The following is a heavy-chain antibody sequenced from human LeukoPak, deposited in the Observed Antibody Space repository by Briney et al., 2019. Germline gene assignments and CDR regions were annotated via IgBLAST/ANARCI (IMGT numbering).Heavy chain of an antibody. V-gene: IGHV4-59*11. D-gene: IGHD3-16*01. CDR3: ARFGVDYDMDV. Sequence: SETQSLTCSVSGGSFSGHYWTWIRQPPGKGLEWIGQIHYTGKPDYNPSLKSRITISVDTSKNQVSLQVSSVTAADSAIYYCARFGVDYDMDVWGHGTTVTVFS. CDR1: GGSFSGHY. CDR2: IHYTGKP. J-gene: IGHJ6*02.